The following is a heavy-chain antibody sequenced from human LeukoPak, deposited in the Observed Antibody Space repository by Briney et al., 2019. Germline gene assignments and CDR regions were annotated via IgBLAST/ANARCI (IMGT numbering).Heavy chain of an antibody. Sequence: GGSLRLSCSVSGFTFSTYVMHWVRQAAGEGLEYVSAISSNGDNTYYADSVKGRFTISRDNSKNTLYLQMSSLRADDTAVYYCVRGTGYWGQGTLVTVSS. J-gene: IGHJ4*02. CDR3: VRGTGY. CDR2: ISSNGDNT. CDR1: GFTFSTYV. V-gene: IGHV3-64D*06.